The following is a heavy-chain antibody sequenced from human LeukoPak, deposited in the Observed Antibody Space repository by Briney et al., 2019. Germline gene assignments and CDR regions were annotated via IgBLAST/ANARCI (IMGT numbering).Heavy chain of an antibody. D-gene: IGHD2-15*01. CDR3: ARDGRRGPDCNGGGCYFVPGQ. V-gene: IGHV3-66*01. Sequence: PGGSLRLSCAASGFTVSGNYMSWVRQAPGRGLEWVSVIYTGGNTYYADSVEGRFTISRDSSKNTLYLQMNSLRGEDTAVYYCARDGRRGPDCNGGGCYFVPGQWGQGTVVTVSS. CDR1: GFTVSGNY. CDR2: IYTGGNT. J-gene: IGHJ4*02.